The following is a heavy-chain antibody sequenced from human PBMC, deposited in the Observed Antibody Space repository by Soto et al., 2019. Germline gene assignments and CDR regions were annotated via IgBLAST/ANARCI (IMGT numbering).Heavy chain of an antibody. CDR3: ARERYYYGSGSSGTLDY. CDR2: MNTNSGNT. V-gene: IGHV1-8*01. Sequence: QVQLVQSGAEVKKPGASVKVSCKASGYTFTSYDINWVRQATGQGLEWMGWMNTNSGNTGYAQKLQGRVTMTRNTSISTAYMELSSLRSEDTAVYYCARERYYYGSGSSGTLDYWGQGTLVTVSS. CDR1: GYTFTSYD. J-gene: IGHJ4*02. D-gene: IGHD3-10*01.